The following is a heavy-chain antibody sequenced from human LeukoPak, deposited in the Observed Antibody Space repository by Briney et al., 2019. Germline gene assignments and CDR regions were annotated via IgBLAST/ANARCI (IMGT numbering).Heavy chain of an antibody. CDR3: ARTHRVVYNWFDP. CDR2: IYYSGST. CDR1: GGSISSSSYY. D-gene: IGHD2-15*01. Sequence: PSETLSLTCTVSGGSISSSSYYWGWIRRPPGKGLEWIVSIYYSGSTYYNPSLKSRVTISVDTSKNQFSLKLSSVTAADTAVYYCARTHRVVYNWFDPWGQGTLVTVSS. J-gene: IGHJ5*02. V-gene: IGHV4-39*01.